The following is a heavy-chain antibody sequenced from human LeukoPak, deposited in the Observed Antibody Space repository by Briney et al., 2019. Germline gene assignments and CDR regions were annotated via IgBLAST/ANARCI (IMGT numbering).Heavy chain of an antibody. CDR1: GGSIGSNIW. J-gene: IGHJ4*02. CDR3: ARGLEDDYGSE. Sequence: PSETLSLACAVFGGSIGSNIWWSWVRQPPGKGLEWIGEIYHSGNTNYNPSLKSRVTISVDKSKNQFSLTLSSVTAADTAVYYCARGLEDDYGSEWGQGTLVTVSS. D-gene: IGHD3-10*01. V-gene: IGHV4-4*02. CDR2: IYHSGNT.